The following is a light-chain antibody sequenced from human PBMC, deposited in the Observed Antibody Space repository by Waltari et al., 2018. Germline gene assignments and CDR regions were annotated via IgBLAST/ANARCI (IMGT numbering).Light chain of an antibody. J-gene: IGKJ2*01. CDR1: QSLSRSR. CDR3: QQYGSSVMYT. CDR2: AAA. Sequence: EVVLTPPPGTLSLSPGERATLSCTASQSLSRSRLVWYQQKPGQAPRLLMYAAARRTTGIPDRFSGSGTGTDFSLTVSRVEPEDSAVYYYQQYGSSVMYTFGQGTKLEIQ. V-gene: IGKV3-20*01.